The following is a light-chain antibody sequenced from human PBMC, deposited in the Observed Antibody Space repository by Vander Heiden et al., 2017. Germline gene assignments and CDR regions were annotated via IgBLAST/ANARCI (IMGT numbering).Light chain of an antibody. Sequence: QSALPQPASVSGSPGQSITISCTGTGSDVGGYNYVSWYQHHPGKAPKLIIYDVSKRPSGVSNRFSGSKSGNTASLTISGLQAEDEADYHCSAYRSSSTWVFGGGTKLTVL. V-gene: IGLV2-14*03. J-gene: IGLJ3*02. CDR2: DVS. CDR1: GSDVGGYNY. CDR3: SAYRSSSTWV.